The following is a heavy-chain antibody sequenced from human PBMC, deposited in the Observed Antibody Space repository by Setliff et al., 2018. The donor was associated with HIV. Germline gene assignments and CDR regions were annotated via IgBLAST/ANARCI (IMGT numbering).Heavy chain of an antibody. CDR2: IYYSGNT. V-gene: IGHV4-30-4*08. CDR1: GGSISSADYY. CDR3: ARGGGPDTNFDL. D-gene: IGHD5-18*01. J-gene: IGHJ4*02. Sequence: PSETLSLTCTVSGGSISSADYYWSWIRQPPGKGLEWIGYIYYSGNTYFNPALKSRITMSVDTSEDQFSLRLSSVTAADRAVYYCARGGGPDTNFDLWGQGTLVTVSS.